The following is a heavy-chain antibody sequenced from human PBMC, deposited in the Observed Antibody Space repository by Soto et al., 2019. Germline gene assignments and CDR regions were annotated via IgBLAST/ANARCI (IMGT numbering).Heavy chain of an antibody. J-gene: IGHJ4*02. CDR1: GFTFNNYD. Sequence: EVQLLDSGGDLVQPGGSLRLSCAASGFTFNNYDMSWVRQAPGKGLEWVSTLSDTTYYADSVRGRFTISRDTSGSTLYLKMNPLGVDDTAVYYCARSLGPSRHFFDHWGQGTLVTVSS. V-gene: IGHV3-23*01. D-gene: IGHD3-16*01. CDR3: ARSLGPSRHFFDH. CDR2: LSDTT.